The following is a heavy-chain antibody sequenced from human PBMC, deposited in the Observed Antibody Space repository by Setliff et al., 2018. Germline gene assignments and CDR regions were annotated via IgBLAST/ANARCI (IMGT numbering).Heavy chain of an antibody. Sequence: SETLSLTCAVSGYSISSGYYWGWIRQPPGKGLEWIGSIYHSGSTYNNPSLKSRVTISVDTSKNQFSLKLSSVTAADTAVYYCARQPEGGYYDSSGYYGMAPYYFDYWGQGTLVTVSS. V-gene: IGHV4-38-2*01. D-gene: IGHD3-22*01. CDR3: ARQPEGGYYDSSGYYGMAPYYFDY. CDR2: IYHSGST. J-gene: IGHJ4*02. CDR1: GYSISSGYY.